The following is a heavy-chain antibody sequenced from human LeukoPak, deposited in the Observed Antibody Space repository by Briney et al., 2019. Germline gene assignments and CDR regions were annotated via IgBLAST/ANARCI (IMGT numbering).Heavy chain of an antibody. V-gene: IGHV3-23*01. CDR2: ISSSGGST. CDR1: GFTFSSYA. J-gene: IGHJ4*02. Sequence: PGGSLRLSCAVSGFTFSSYAMSWVRQAPGKGLEWVSVISSSGGSTYYSDSVNGRFTISRDNYKTSLYLQMNSLRAEDTAVYYCGSSAPRIVGANKGLSDWGQGALVTVSS. CDR3: GSSAPRIVGANKGLSD. D-gene: IGHD1-26*01.